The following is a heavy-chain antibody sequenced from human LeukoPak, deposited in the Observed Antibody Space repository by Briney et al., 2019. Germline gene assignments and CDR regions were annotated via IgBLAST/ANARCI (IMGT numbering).Heavy chain of an antibody. D-gene: IGHD3-10*01. V-gene: IGHV5-51*07. CDR3: ARVASISGNSYNPVDY. CDR1: GYIFSTYW. Sequence: GESLKISCKVSGYIFSTYWIGWVHQMPGKGLEWMGIINPGDSDMRYSPSFEGQVTFSVDKSISTAYLQWISLKASDTAMYYCARVASISGNSYNPVDYWGQGTLVTVSS. J-gene: IGHJ4*02. CDR2: INPGDSDM.